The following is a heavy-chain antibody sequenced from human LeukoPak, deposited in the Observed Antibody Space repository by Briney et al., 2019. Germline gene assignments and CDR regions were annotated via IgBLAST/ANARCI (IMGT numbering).Heavy chain of an antibody. D-gene: IGHD3-10*01. V-gene: IGHV3-7*01. CDR3: GRDKEEMVRAPYAFGI. J-gene: IGHJ3*02. CDR2: IKQDESEK. CDR1: GFTFRKYW. Sequence: GGSLRLSCTASGFTFRKYWMTWVRQAPGKGLEWVANIKQDESEKYYGDSVKGRFTISRDNAKNSLYLQMNSPRAEDTAVYYCGRDKEEMVRAPYAFGIWGQGTMVTVSS.